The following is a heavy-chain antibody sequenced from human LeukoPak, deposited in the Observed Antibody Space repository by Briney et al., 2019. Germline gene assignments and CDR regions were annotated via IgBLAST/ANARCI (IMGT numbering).Heavy chain of an antibody. J-gene: IGHJ4*02. Sequence: GGSLRLSCAASGFTFSNYAMSWVRQAPGKGLEWVSTLSGTGGSTYYADSVKGRFTISRDNSKNTLYLQMNSLRAEDTAVYYCAKDKRQWLVSYFDYWGQGTLVTVSS. CDR2: LSGTGGST. V-gene: IGHV3-23*01. D-gene: IGHD6-19*01. CDR1: GFTFSNYA. CDR3: AKDKRQWLVSYFDY.